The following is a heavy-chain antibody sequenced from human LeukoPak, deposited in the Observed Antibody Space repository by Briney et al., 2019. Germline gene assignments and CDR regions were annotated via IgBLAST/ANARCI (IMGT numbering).Heavy chain of an antibody. CDR3: ARGVVLTGYPLDF. CDR2: ASYSGCT. V-gene: IGHV4-39*01. CDR1: GGSISNTSYY. D-gene: IGHD3-9*01. Sequence: TSETLSLTCTVSGGSISNTSYYWGWIRQPPGNGLEWIGRASYSGCTYYKPSLESRVIISVDTSKNQFSLRLSSVTAADTAIYYCARGVVLTGYPLDFWGRGTLVTVSS. J-gene: IGHJ4*02.